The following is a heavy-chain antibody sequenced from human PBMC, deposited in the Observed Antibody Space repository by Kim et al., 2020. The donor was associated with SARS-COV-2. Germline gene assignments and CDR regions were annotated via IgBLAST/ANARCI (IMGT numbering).Heavy chain of an antibody. CDR3: AKDWGYGSGTYFTS. V-gene: IGHV3-9*01. J-gene: IGHJ5*02. Sequence: ADSVKGRFTISRANAKNSLYLQMNSLSPDDTAFYYCAKDWGYGSGTYFTSWDQGTLVTVSS. D-gene: IGHD3-10*01.